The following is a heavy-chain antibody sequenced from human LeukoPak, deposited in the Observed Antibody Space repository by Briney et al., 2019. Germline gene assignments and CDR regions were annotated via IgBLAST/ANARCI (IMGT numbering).Heavy chain of an antibody. Sequence: GGSLRLSCAASGFTLSNYEMNWVRQAPGKGLEWISYISSSGRTIYYADSVKGRFTISRDNAKNSLSLQMNGLRAEDTALYYCAREEHYYDAFDMWGQGTMVTVSS. CDR3: AREEHYYDAFDM. CDR2: ISSSGRTI. CDR1: GFTLSNYE. J-gene: IGHJ3*02. V-gene: IGHV3-48*03. D-gene: IGHD3-10*01.